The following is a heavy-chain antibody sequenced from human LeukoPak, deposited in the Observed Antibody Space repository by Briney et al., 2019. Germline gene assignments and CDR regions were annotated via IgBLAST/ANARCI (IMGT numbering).Heavy chain of an antibody. D-gene: IGHD3-10*01. CDR3: ARGLLLWFGERSGWFDP. Sequence: PSETLSLTCTVSGGSISSSSYYWGWIRQPPGKGLEWIGSIYYSGSTYYNPSLKSRVTISVDTSKNQFSLKLSSVTAADTAVYYCARGLLLWFGERSGWFDPWGQGTLVTVSS. CDR1: GGSISSSSYY. V-gene: IGHV4-39*07. CDR2: IYYSGST. J-gene: IGHJ5*02.